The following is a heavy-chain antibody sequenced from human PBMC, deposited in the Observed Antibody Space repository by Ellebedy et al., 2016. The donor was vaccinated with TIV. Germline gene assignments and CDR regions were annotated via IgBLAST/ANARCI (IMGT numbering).Heavy chain of an antibody. D-gene: IGHD2-15*01. V-gene: IGHV3-23*01. CDR2: ISGTGCHT. J-gene: IGHJ4*02. CDR3: AKFLGFCSGATCGIDH. CDR1: GFTFSSYA. Sequence: PGGSLRLSCAASGFTFSSYAMSWVRQAQGKGLEWVSAISGTGCHTHYADSVKGRFTISRDNSKNTLYLQMNSLRAEDTAVYYCAKFLGFCSGATCGIDHWGQGTLVTVSS.